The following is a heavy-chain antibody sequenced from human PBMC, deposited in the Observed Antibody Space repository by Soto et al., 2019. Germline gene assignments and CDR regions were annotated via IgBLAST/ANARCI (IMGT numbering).Heavy chain of an antibody. CDR3: VRGYSGTYRIDY. CDR1: GFTFSSYA. D-gene: IGHD1-26*01. Sequence: EVQLLESGGGLVQPGGSLRLSCAASGFTFSSYAMSWVRQAPGKGLEWVSAISGSGGSTYYADSVKGRFTISRDDAKNTLYLEMNSLRAEDTAVYYCVRGYSGTYRIDYWGQGTPVTVSS. V-gene: IGHV3-23*01. J-gene: IGHJ4*02. CDR2: ISGSGGST.